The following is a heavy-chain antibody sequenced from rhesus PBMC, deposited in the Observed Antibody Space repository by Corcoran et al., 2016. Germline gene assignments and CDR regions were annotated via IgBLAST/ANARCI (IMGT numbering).Heavy chain of an antibody. D-gene: IGHD4-23*01. CDR3: ARLNSAYYFDF. V-gene: IGHV4-99*01. CDR1: VYSLRRGYY. CDR2: IRGTGGST. Sequence: QVQLQESGPGLVKPSATLSLTCAVSVYSLRRGYYWGWIPYPPGKGLEYIGFIRGTGGSTYYNPSLKSRVSISKDTSKNQFSLNLSSLTAADAAVFYCARLNSAYYFDFWGQGVLVTVSS. J-gene: IGHJ4*01.